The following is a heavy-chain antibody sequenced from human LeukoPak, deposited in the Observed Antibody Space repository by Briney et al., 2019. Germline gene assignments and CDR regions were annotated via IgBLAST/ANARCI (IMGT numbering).Heavy chain of an antibody. CDR3: ARGLRYSSSWYQGNWFDP. J-gene: IGHJ5*02. D-gene: IGHD6-13*01. CDR2: FDPEDGET. CDR1: GYTLTELS. Sequence: ASVKVSCKVSGYTLTELSMHWVRQAPGKGLEWMGGFDPEDGETIYAQKFQGRVTMTEDTSTDTAYMELSSLRSEDTAVYYCARGLRYSSSWYQGNWFDPWGQGTLVTVSS. V-gene: IGHV1-24*01.